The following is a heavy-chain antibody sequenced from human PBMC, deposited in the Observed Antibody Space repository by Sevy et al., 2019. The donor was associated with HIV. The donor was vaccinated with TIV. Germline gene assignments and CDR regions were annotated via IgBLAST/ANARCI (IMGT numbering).Heavy chain of an antibody. D-gene: IGHD4-4*01. CDR2: INPNSGGT. Sequence: ASVKVSCKASGYTFTGYYMHWVRQAPGQGLEWMGWINPNSGGTNYAQKFQGGVTMTRDTPISTAYMELSRLRSDDKAVYYCARVTYSKKGCYYGMDVWGQGTTVTVSS. J-gene: IGHJ6*02. CDR3: ARVTYSKKGCYYGMDV. V-gene: IGHV1-2*02. CDR1: GYTFTGYY.